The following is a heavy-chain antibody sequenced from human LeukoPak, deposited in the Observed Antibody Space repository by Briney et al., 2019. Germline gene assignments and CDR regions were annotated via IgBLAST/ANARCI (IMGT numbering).Heavy chain of an antibody. J-gene: IGHJ6*03. D-gene: IGHD6-19*01. V-gene: IGHV4-39*07. Sequence: SETLSLTCTVSGGSISSSSYYWGWIRQPPGKGLEWIGSIYYSGSTYYNPSLKSRVTISVDTSKNQFSLKPSSVTAADTAVYYCASTLGSGPPDYYYMDVWGKGTSVTVSS. CDR3: ASTLGSGPPDYYYMDV. CDR1: GGSISSSSYY. CDR2: IYYSGST.